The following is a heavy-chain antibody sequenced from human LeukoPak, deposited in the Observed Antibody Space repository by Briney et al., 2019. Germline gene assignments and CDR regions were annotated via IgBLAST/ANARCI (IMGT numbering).Heavy chain of an antibody. D-gene: IGHD2-15*01. V-gene: IGHV3-11*06. CDR2: ISSSSSYI. Sequence: GGSLRLSCAASGFTFSDYYMSWIRQAPGKGLEWVSSISSSSSYIYYADSVKGRFTISRDNAKNSLYLQMNSLRAEDTAVYYCARDWVLGGPNPVWGQGTLVTVSS. CDR1: GFTFSDYY. CDR3: ARDWVLGGPNPV. J-gene: IGHJ4*02.